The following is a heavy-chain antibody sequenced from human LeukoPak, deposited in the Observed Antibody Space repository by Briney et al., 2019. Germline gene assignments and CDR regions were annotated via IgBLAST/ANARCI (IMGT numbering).Heavy chain of an antibody. V-gene: IGHV3-74*01. D-gene: IGHD6-19*01. CDR3: AKDYVVAGTGWFDP. J-gene: IGHJ5*02. CDR2: INTDGSST. Sequence: PGGSLRLSCAASGFTFSSYWMHWVRQAPGKGLVWVSRINTDGSSTSYADSVKGRFTISRDNAKNTLYLQMNSLRAEDTAVYYCAKDYVVAGTGWFDPWGQGTLVTVSS. CDR1: GFTFSSYW.